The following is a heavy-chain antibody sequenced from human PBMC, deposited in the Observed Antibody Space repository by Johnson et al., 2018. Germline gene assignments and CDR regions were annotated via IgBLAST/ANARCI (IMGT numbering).Heavy chain of an antibody. CDR3: TRTNDYGDYYGMDV. J-gene: IGHJ6*02. D-gene: IGHD4-17*01. V-gene: IGHV3-49*03. Sequence: VQLLESGGGVVQPGRSLRLSCAASGFTFGDYAMSWFRQAPGKGLEWVGFIRSKAYGGPTEYAASVKGRFTISRNESKSIAYLQMNSLKTEDTAVYYCTRTNDYGDYYGMDVWGQGTTVTVSS. CDR2: IRSKAYGGPT. CDR1: GFTFGDYA.